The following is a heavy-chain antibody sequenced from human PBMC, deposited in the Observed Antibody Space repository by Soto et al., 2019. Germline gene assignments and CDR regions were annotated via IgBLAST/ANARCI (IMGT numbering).Heavy chain of an antibody. CDR2: IYYSGST. CDR3: ARSPLTGYSSSWYFDH. CDR1: GGSISSYY. Sequence: SETLSLTCTVSGGSISSYYWSWIRQPPGKGLEWIGYIYYSGSTNYNPSLKSRVTISVDTSKNQFSLKLSPVTAADTAVYYCARSPLTGYSSSWYFDHWGQGTLVTVPS. D-gene: IGHD6-13*01. V-gene: IGHV4-59*08. J-gene: IGHJ4*02.